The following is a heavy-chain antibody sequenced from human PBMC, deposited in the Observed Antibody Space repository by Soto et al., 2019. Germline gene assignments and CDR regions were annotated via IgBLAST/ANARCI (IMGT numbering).Heavy chain of an antibody. CDR1: GCSFTSYW. Sequence: GESLKISCKGSGCSFTSYWIGWVRQMPGKGLEWMGIIYPGDSDTRYSPSFQGQVTISDDKSISTAYLQWSSLRSEDTAVYYCATKYCSGGSCYPRWFDPWGQGTLVTVSS. D-gene: IGHD2-15*01. V-gene: IGHV5-51*01. CDR2: IYPGDSDT. J-gene: IGHJ5*02. CDR3: ATKYCSGGSCYPRWFDP.